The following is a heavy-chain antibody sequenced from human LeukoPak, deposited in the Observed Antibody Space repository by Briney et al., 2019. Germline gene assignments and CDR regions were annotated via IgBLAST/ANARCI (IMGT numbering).Heavy chain of an antibody. V-gene: IGHV1-18*01. CDR1: GYTFTSYG. D-gene: IGHD3-10*01. CDR3: ARVTMARGVTDFDY. CDR2: ISAYNGNT. Sequence: ASVKVSCKASGYTFTSYGISWVRQAPGQGLEWMGWISAYNGNTNYAQKLQGRVTMTTDTSTSTAYMELRSLRSDDTAVYSCARVTMARGVTDFDYWGQGTLVTVSS. J-gene: IGHJ4*02.